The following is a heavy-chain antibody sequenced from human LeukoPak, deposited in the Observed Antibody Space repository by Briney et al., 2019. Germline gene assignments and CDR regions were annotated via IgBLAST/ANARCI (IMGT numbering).Heavy chain of an antibody. Sequence: ASVKVSCKASGYTFTGYYMHWVRQAPGQGLEWMGWINPNSGGTNYAQKFQGRVTMTRDTSISTAYMELGRLRSDDTAVYYCARTSYYYDSSGYYYGPWGQGTLVTVSS. CDR1: GYTFTGYY. D-gene: IGHD3-22*01. CDR3: ARTSYYYDSSGYYYGP. J-gene: IGHJ5*02. V-gene: IGHV1-2*02. CDR2: INPNSGGT.